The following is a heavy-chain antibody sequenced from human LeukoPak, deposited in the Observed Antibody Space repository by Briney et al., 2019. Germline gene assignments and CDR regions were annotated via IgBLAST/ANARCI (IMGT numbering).Heavy chain of an antibody. CDR2: IWYDGSNK. Sequence: GSLRLSCAASGFTFSSYGMHWVRQAPGKGLEWVAVIWYDGSNKYYADSVKGRFTISRDNSKNTLYLQMNSLRAEDTAVYYCARVGYYDILTGYYISEENFDYWGQGTLVTVSS. J-gene: IGHJ4*02. CDR1: GFTFSSYG. CDR3: ARVGYYDILTGYYISEENFDY. D-gene: IGHD3-9*01. V-gene: IGHV3-33*01.